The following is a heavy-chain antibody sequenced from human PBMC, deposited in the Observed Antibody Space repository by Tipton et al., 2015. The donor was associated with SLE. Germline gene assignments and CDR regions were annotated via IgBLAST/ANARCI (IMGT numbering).Heavy chain of an antibody. Sequence: SLRLSCAASGFTFSSYAMSWVRQVAGKGREWVSGISTSGGDTLNADSVKGRFIISRDNSKSMLYLQMTTLRAEDTALYYCARQLGYCSDGSCYFDYWGQGTLVTVSS. V-gene: IGHV3-23*01. J-gene: IGHJ4*02. CDR1: GFTFSSYA. D-gene: IGHD2-15*01. CDR2: ISTSGGDT. CDR3: ARQLGYCSDGSCYFDY.